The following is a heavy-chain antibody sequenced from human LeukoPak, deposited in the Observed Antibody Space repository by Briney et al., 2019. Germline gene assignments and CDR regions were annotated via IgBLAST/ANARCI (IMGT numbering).Heavy chain of an antibody. J-gene: IGHJ4*02. CDR1: GFTFSSYT. Sequence: PGGSLRLSCAASGFTFSSYTMSWVRQAPGKGLEWVSVICVGCGSKYYAVPGKGRFTISRDNSKNTLYLQMKSLRAEDTALYYCARTAMGDYVRFPYDYWGQGTLVTVSS. CDR2: ICVGCGSK. CDR3: ARTAMGDYVRFPYDY. D-gene: IGHD4-17*01. V-gene: IGHV3-23*01.